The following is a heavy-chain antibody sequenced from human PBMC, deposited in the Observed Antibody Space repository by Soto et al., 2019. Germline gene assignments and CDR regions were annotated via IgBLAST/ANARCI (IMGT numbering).Heavy chain of an antibody. CDR1: GDTFTDYY. CDR3: ARGGHVVVVTAALDY. CDR2: VNPSGGHT. D-gene: IGHD2-21*02. J-gene: IGHJ4*02. Sequence: QVQLVQSGAEVKKPGASVKVSCKASGDTFTDYYIHLVRQAPGQGLEWMGTVNPSGGHTTYAQHLLGRMTMTTDTSTSTLYMELTSLTSEDTAVYYCARGGHVVVVTAALDYWGQGTLVTVSS. V-gene: IGHV1-46*04.